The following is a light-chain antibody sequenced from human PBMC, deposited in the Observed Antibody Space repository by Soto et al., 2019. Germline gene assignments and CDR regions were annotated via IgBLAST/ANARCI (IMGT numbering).Light chain of an antibody. V-gene: IGLV2-14*03. CDR3: SSYTSTSTPVV. CDR1: SSDVGGENY. Sequence: QAVVTQPASVSGSPGQSITISCTGTSSDVGGENYVSWYQQHPGKAPKLMIYDVTNRPSGVSNRFSGSKSGNTASLTISGLQAEDEADYFCSSYTSTSTPVVFGGGTQLTVL. CDR2: DVT. J-gene: IGLJ2*01.